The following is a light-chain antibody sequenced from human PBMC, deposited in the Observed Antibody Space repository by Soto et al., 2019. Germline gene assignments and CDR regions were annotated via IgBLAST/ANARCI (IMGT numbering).Light chain of an antibody. CDR1: QSVSSSY. Sequence: EIVLTQSPGTLSLSPGERATLSCRASQSVSSSYLAWYQQKPGQAPRLLIYDASRATGIPDRFSGSGSGTYFTLTITRLEPEDFAVYYCQHDGTSALFGPGTKVEI. J-gene: IGKJ3*01. CDR2: DAS. CDR3: QHDGTSAL. V-gene: IGKV3-20*01.